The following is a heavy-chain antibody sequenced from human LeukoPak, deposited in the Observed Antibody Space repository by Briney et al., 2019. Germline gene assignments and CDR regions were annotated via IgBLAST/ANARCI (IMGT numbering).Heavy chain of an antibody. Sequence: SGGSLRLSCAASGFTFSIYSMNWVRQAPGKGLEWVSSISSSSSYIYYADSVKGRFTISRDNAKNSLYLQMNSLRAEDTAVYYCARDPYYDSSGYYYVPDYWGQGTLVTVSS. D-gene: IGHD3-22*01. CDR3: ARDPYYDSSGYYYVPDY. CDR2: ISSSSSYI. J-gene: IGHJ4*02. CDR1: GFTFSIYS. V-gene: IGHV3-21*01.